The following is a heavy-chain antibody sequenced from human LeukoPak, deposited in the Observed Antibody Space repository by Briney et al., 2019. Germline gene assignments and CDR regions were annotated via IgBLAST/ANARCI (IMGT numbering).Heavy chain of an antibody. CDR3: AKGGYYYGPSWVDP. D-gene: IGHD3-10*01. CDR2: ISYDGSNK. J-gene: IGHJ5*02. V-gene: IGHV3-30*18. CDR1: GFTFSSYG. Sequence: GRSLRLSCAASGFTFSSYGMHWVRQAPGKGLEWVAVISYDGSNKYYADSVKGRFTISRDNSKNTLYLQMNSLRAEDTAVYYCAKGGYYYGPSWVDPWGQGTLVTVSS.